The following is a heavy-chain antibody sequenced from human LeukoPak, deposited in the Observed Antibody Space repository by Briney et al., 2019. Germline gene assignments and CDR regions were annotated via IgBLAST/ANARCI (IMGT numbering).Heavy chain of an antibody. CDR2: ISGSGDST. J-gene: IGHJ4*02. V-gene: IGHV3-23*01. D-gene: IGHD3-16*01. CDR3: AKALGDWPTTLDY. Sequence: GGSLRLSCAPSGFTFNNYGMHWVRQSPGKGLEWVSGISGSGDSTYYADSVKGRFTVSRDNSKNTLYLQMNSLTAADTAVYFCAKALGDWPTTLDYWGRGTLVTVSS. CDR1: GFTFNNYG.